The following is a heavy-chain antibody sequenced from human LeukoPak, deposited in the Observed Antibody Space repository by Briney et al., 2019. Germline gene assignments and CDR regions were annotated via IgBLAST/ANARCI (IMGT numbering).Heavy chain of an antibody. CDR2: VGYDATIK. J-gene: IGHJ2*01. CDR1: GFIASDYG. Sequence: GGSLRLSCAVSGFIASDYGFHWVRQAPGKGLQWVAFVGYDATIKKYADSVKGRFTISRDNSKNTLYLDIISLRDDDRALYFCARDYCGGDCYSEAYYYFDLWGRGTLLTVSS. V-gene: IGHV3-30*02. CDR3: ARDYCGGDCYSEAYYYFDL. D-gene: IGHD2-21*02.